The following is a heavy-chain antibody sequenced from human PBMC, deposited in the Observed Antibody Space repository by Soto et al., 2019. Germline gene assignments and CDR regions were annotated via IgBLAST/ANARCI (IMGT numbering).Heavy chain of an antibody. CDR3: AHPRVLTAREDAFDI. CDR2: ISGSGGST. J-gene: IGHJ3*02. CDR1: EFTFSSYA. V-gene: IGHV3-23*01. Sequence: GGSLRLSCAASEFTFSSYAMSWVRQAPGKGLEWVSAISGSGGSTYYADSVKGRFTISRDNSKNTLYLQMTNMDPVDTATYYCAHPRVLTAREDAFDIWGQGTMVTVSS. D-gene: IGHD3-10*01.